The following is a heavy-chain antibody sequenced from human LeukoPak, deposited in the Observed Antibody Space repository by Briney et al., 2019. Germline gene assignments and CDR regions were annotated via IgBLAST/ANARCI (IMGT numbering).Heavy chain of an antibody. D-gene: IGHD6-6*01. V-gene: IGHV3-21*01. CDR1: GFTFSSYD. J-gene: IGHJ4*02. Sequence: GGSLRLSCAASGFTFSSYDMNWVRQAPGKGLEWVSHISSSSSYIYYTDSVKGRFTISRDKAKNSLYLQMNSLRAEDTAVYYCARVVTLYSSSSGDYWGQGTLVTVSS. CDR2: ISSSSSYI. CDR3: ARVVTLYSSSSGDY.